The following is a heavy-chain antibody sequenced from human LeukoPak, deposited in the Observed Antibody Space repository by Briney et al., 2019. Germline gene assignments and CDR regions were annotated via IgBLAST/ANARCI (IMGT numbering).Heavy chain of an antibody. CDR3: TRDRGYAFVN. Sequence: PGGSLRLSCAASGFTFSSDSMHWVRHAPGERLVWVSRVNTAGTITTYADSVKGRFTISRDNANNTLYPQMNSLTADDAAVYYCTRDRGYAFVNWGKGTLVTVSS. D-gene: IGHD2-8*01. CDR2: VNTAGTIT. V-gene: IGHV3-74*01. J-gene: IGHJ4*02. CDR1: GFTFSSDS.